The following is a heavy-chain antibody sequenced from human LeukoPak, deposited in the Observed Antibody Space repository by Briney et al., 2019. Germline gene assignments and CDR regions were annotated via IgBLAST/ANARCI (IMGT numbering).Heavy chain of an antibody. V-gene: IGHV3-23*01. Sequence: SGGSLRFSCAASGFTFSSYAMSWVRQAPGKGLEWVSAISGSGGSTYYADSVKGRFTISRDNSKNTLYLQMNSLRAEDTAVYYCARNRWYSSSYLGNQYYYYYYGMDVWGQGTTVTVSS. J-gene: IGHJ6*02. CDR3: ARNRWYSSSYLGNQYYYYYYGMDV. CDR1: GFTFSSYA. D-gene: IGHD6-13*01. CDR2: ISGSGGST.